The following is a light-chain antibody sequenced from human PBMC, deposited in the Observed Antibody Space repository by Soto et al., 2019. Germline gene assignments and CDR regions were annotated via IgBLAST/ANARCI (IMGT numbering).Light chain of an antibody. CDR2: DVF. Sequence: QSALTQPRSVSGSPGKSVTISCTGTSSDIGAYDYVVWYLQYPGKSPKLIIYDVFKRPSGVPARFSGSKSGNTASLTISGLQTEDEADYHCASLAGSYTLVFGGGTKLTVL. CDR1: SSDIGAYDY. V-gene: IGLV2-11*01. CDR3: ASLAGSYTLV. J-gene: IGLJ3*02.